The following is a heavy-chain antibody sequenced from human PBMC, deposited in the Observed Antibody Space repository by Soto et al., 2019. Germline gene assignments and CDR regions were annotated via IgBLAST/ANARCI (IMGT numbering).Heavy chain of an antibody. V-gene: IGHV3-74*01. J-gene: IGHJ4*02. Sequence: GGSLRLSCVASGFTFSNYWMHWVRQAPGKGLEWVSRISSDGSSTTYADSVKGRFTISRDNAENSLHLQMNSLRAEDTAVDYYARVRYCSKKSCYSWFDYWVKGTLVTVSS. CDR1: GFTFSNYW. CDR3: ARVRYCSKKSCYSWFDY. CDR2: ISSDGSST. D-gene: IGHD2-15*01.